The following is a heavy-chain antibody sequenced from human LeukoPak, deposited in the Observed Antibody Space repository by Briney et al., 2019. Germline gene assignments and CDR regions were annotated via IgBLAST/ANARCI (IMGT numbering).Heavy chain of an antibody. D-gene: IGHD4-17*01. V-gene: IGHV4-39*01. J-gene: IGHJ4*02. CDR1: GGSISSSSYY. Sequence: SETLSLTCTVSGGSISSSSYYWGWIRQPPGKGLEWIGTISYSGSTYYSPSLKSRVTISVDTSKKQFSLKLSSVTAADTAVYYCARHGPTVTTPFDYWGQGTLVAVSS. CDR3: ARHGPTVTTPFDY. CDR2: ISYSGST.